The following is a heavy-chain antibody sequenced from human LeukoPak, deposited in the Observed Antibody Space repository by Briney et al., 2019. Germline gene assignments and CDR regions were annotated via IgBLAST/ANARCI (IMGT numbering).Heavy chain of an antibody. D-gene: IGHD5-12*01. J-gene: IGHJ6*03. CDR3: ARGLVATMRGYCYYMDV. CDR1: GYTFTGYY. V-gene: IGHV1-2*02. CDR2: INPNSGGT. Sequence: ASVKVSCKASGYTFTGYYMHWVRQAPGQGLEWMGWINPNSGGTNYAQKFQGRVTMTRDTSISTAYMELSRLRSDDTAVYYCARGLVATMRGYCYYMDVWGKGTTVTVSS.